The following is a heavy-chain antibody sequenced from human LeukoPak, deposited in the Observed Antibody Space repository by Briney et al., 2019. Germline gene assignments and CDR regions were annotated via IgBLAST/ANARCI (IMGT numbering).Heavy chain of an antibody. CDR1: GYTFTSYD. CDR2: MNPNSGNT. D-gene: IGHD3-22*01. V-gene: IGHV1-8*03. J-gene: IGHJ3*02. Sequence: GASVKVSCKASGYTFTSYDINWVRQATGQGLELMGWMNPNSGNTGYGQKFQGRVTITRNTSISTAYMELRSLRSEDTAVYYCARGPYYYDSSGRYDAFDIWGQGTMVTVSS. CDR3: ARGPYYYDSSGRYDAFDI.